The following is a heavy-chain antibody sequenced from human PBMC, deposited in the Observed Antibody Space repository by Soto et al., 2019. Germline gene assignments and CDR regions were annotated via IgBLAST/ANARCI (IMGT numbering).Heavy chain of an antibody. V-gene: IGHV2-5*02. D-gene: IGHD2-21*02. CDR1: GFSLSTSGVG. CDR2: IFWDDDK. CDR3: IQSRCGGDCLQSYASHYYYGMDV. Sequence: SGPTLVNPTQTLTLTCTFSGFSLSTSGVGVGWIRQPPGKALEWLALIFWDDDKRYSPSLRSRLTINKDTSKNQVVLTMTNMDPVDTATYYCIQSRCGGDCLQSYASHYYYGMDVWGQGTTVTVSS. J-gene: IGHJ6*02.